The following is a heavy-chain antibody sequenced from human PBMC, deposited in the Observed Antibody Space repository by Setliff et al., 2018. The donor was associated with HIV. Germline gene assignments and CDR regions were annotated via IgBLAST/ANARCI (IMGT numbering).Heavy chain of an antibody. CDR3: ARGRKFITSRASFYHGLDV. CDR1: GDSLNGYS. Sequence: PSETLSLTCAVYGDSLNGYSWNWVRQPPGKGLEWIGAFIHSGNTTYNPSVRSRVTTSMDSSMNQFSLKLTSVTAADTAVYYCARGRKFITSRASFYHGLDVWGPGTTVTVSS. V-gene: IGHV4-34*01. CDR2: FIHSGNT. D-gene: IGHD1-1*01. J-gene: IGHJ6*02.